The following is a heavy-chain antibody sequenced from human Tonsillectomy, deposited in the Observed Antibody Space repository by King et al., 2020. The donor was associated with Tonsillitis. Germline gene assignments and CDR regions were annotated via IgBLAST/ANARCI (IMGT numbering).Heavy chain of an antibody. CDR1: GGSINSGGYS. CDR3: ARSYVWGSDRYTAYFDY. J-gene: IGHJ4*02. Sequence: QLQESGSGLVKPSQTLSLTCAVSGGSINSGGYSWSWIRQPPGKGLEWIGYIYHSGSTYYNPYLKSRVTISGDRSKNQFSLKLSSVTAADTAVYYCARSYVWGSDRYTAYFDYWGQGTLVTVSS. D-gene: IGHD3-16*02. CDR2: IYHSGST. V-gene: IGHV4-30-2*01.